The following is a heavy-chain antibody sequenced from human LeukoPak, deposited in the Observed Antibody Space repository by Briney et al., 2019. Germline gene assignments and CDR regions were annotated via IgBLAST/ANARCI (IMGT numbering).Heavy chain of an antibody. V-gene: IGHV3-48*02. Sequence: GGSLRLSCAASGFTFSSYSMNWVRQAPGKGLEWVSYISRDSRTIYYADSVKGRFTISRDNAKNSLYLQMKSLRDEDTAMYYCARGSDCSGGSCYSYWYFDLWGRGTLVTVSS. D-gene: IGHD2-15*01. J-gene: IGHJ2*01. CDR2: ISRDSRTI. CDR1: GFTFSSYS. CDR3: ARGSDCSGGSCYSYWYFDL.